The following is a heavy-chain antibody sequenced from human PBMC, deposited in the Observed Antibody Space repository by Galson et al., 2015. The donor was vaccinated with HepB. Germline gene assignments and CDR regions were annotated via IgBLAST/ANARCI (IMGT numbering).Heavy chain of an antibody. CDR2: INTNTGNP. V-gene: IGHV7-4-1*02. Sequence: SVKVSCKASGYTFTSYAMNWVRQAPGQGLEWVGWINTNTGNPTYAQGFTGRFVFSLDTSVSTAYLQISSLKAEDTAVYYCARVFDSSGYSNYFDYWGRGTLVTVSS. CDR3: ARVFDSSGYSNYFDY. CDR1: GYTFTSYA. D-gene: IGHD3-22*01. J-gene: IGHJ4*02.